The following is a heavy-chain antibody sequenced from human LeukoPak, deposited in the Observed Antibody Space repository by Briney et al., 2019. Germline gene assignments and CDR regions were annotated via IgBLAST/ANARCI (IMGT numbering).Heavy chain of an antibody. CDR3: ARDGGHSTDFDY. V-gene: IGHV3-7*01. CDR2: IKQDGSER. J-gene: IGHJ4*02. CDR1: GFTFSRHW. D-gene: IGHD2/OR15-2a*01. Sequence: GGSLRLSCSPSGFTFSRHWMSLVRQAPGKGPEWVANIKQDGSERYYVDSVKGRFTIPRDNARNSLYLQMNSLRAEDTAVYYCARDGGHSTDFDYWGQGTLVTVSS.